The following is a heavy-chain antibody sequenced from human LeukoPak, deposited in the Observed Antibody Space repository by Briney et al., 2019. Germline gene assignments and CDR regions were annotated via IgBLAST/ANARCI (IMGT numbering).Heavy chain of an antibody. V-gene: IGHV4-38-2*02. Sequence: KTSETLSLTCTVSGYSISSGYYWGWIRQPPGKGLEWIGSIYHSGSTYYNPSLKSRVTISVDTSKNQCSLKLSSVTAADTAVYYCARDHYHYSQLRGGYNWFDPWGQGTLVTVSS. CDR2: IYHSGST. CDR1: GYSISSGYY. CDR3: ARDHYHYSQLRGGYNWFDP. J-gene: IGHJ5*02. D-gene: IGHD4-11*01.